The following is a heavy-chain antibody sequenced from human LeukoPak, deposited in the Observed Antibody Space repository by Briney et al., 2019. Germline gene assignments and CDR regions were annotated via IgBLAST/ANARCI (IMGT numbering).Heavy chain of an antibody. CDR2: INWNGGST. CDR1: GFTFDDYG. V-gene: IGHV3-20*04. J-gene: IGHJ6*03. CDR3: ARNVVSYGPRYYYYYYMDV. Sequence: PGGSLRLSCAASGFTFDDYGMSWVRQAPGKGLEWVSGINWNGGSTGYADSVKGRFTISRDNAKNSLYLQMNSLRAEDTAVYYCARNVVSYGPRYYYYYYMDVWGRGTTVTVSS. D-gene: IGHD5-18*01.